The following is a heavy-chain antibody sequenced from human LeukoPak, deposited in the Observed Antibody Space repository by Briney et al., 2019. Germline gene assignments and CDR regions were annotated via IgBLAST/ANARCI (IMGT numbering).Heavy chain of an antibody. Sequence: GGSLRLSCAASGFTVSSNYMSWVRQAPGKGLEWVSVIYSGVSTYYSDSVKGRFTISRDNSKNTLYLQMNSLRAGDTAVYYCAKSGDGRGYSTYYYYAMDVWGQGTTVTVSS. D-gene: IGHD3-22*01. CDR1: GFTVSSNY. V-gene: IGHV3-53*01. J-gene: IGHJ6*02. CDR2: IYSGVST. CDR3: AKSGDGRGYSTYYYYAMDV.